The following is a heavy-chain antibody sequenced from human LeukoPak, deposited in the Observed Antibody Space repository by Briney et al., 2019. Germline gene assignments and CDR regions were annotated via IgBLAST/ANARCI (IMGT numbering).Heavy chain of an antibody. J-gene: IGHJ5*02. V-gene: IGHV4-39*07. D-gene: IGHD4-11*01. CDR2: IYYSGST. Sequence: SSETLSLTCTVSGGSISSSSYYWGWIRQPPGKGLEWIGSIYYSGSTYYNPSLKSRVTISVDTSKNQFSLKLSSVTAADTAVYYCARLDYSNYVANWFDPWGQGTLVTVSS. CDR1: GGSISSSSYY. CDR3: ARLDYSNYVANWFDP.